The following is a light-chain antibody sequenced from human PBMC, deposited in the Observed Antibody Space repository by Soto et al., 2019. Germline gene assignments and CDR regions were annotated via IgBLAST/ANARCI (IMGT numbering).Light chain of an antibody. J-gene: IGKJ5*01. V-gene: IGKV3-20*01. Sequence: EIVLTQSPGTLSLSPGARATLSCRASQSVNSRHLAWYQQKPGQAPRFLIYGASSRATGIPGRFNGSGSGTDFTLTISRLEPEDFAVYYCQQYGSSPPITFGQGTRLEIK. CDR3: QQYGSSPPIT. CDR2: GAS. CDR1: QSVNSRH.